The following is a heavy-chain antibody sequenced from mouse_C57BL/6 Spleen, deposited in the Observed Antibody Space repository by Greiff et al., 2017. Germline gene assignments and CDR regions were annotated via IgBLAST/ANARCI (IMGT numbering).Heavy chain of an antibody. V-gene: IGHV1-19*01. CDR2: INPYNGGT. J-gene: IGHJ2*01. CDR3: ARANDYYFDY. Sequence: EVQLQQSGPVLVKPGASVKMSCKASGYTFTDYYMNWVKQSHGKSLEWIGVINPYNGGTSYNQKFKGKATLTVDKSSSTAYMELNSLTSEDSAVYYCARANDYYFDYWGQGTTLTVSS. D-gene: IGHD2-4*01. CDR1: GYTFTDYY.